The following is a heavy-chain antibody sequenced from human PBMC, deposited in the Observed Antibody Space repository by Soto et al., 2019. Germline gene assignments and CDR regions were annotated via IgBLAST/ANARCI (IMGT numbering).Heavy chain of an antibody. CDR2: IIPMLGIA. CDR1: GGTFSTYS. D-gene: IGHD1-1*01. J-gene: IGHJ3*01. Sequence: QVQLVQSGAEVKKPGSSVKVSCKDSGGTFSTYSMFWVRQAPGQGLGWMGGIIPMLGIANYAQRFQDRVTITADKSTATAYMELSSLISDDTALYYCTIGSWSGEVCENGGQGTMVTVSS. V-gene: IGHV1-69*02. CDR3: TIGSWSGEVCEN.